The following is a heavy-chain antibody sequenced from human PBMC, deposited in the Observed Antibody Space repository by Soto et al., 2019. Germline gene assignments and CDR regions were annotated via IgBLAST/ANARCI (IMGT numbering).Heavy chain of an antibody. V-gene: IGHV4-34*01. CDR1: GGSFSGYY. Sequence: QVQLQQWGAGLLKPSETLSLTCAVYGGSFSGYYWSWIRQPPGKGLEWIGEINHSGSTNYNPSLKSRVTISVDTSKNQFSLKLSSVTAADTAVYYCARGRRRAMVRGAKDDYWGQGTLVTVSS. CDR3: ARGRRRAMVRGAKDDY. J-gene: IGHJ4*02. CDR2: INHSGST. D-gene: IGHD3-10*01.